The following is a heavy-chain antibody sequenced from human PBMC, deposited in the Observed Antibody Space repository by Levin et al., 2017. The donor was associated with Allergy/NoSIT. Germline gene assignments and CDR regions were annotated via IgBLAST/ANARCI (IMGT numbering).Heavy chain of an antibody. CDR1: GDSVSSNSAA. V-gene: IGHV6-1*01. CDR3: ARAFCGGDCYSDGYFDL. CDR2: TYHRSEWYY. Sequence: LRLSCVISGDSVSSNSAAWNWIRQSPLRGLEWLGRTYHRSEWYYDYALSVKDRITINPDTSTNQFSLQLNSVTPEDTAVYYCARAFCGGDCYSDGYFDLWGRGTLVTVSS. D-gene: IGHD2-21*02. J-gene: IGHJ2*01.